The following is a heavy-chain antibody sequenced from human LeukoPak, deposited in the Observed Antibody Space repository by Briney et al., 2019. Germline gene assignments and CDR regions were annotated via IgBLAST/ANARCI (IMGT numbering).Heavy chain of an antibody. Sequence: GGSLRLSCAGSGFTFSGYSMNWVRQTPGKGLEWVSSVSILSGITYYAESVKGRFTVSRDNAKNLLHLQMNSLRVEDTAIYYCAREFEYSTSGAGYWGQGTLVTVSS. J-gene: IGHJ4*02. CDR3: AREFEYSTSGAGY. V-gene: IGHV3-21*01. CDR2: VSILSGIT. D-gene: IGHD6-6*01. CDR1: GFTFSGYS.